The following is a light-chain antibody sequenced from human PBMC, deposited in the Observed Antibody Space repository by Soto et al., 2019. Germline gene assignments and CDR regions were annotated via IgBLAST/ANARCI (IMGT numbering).Light chain of an antibody. V-gene: IGLV2-23*01. CDR1: SSDVGSYNL. Sequence: QSVLTQPASVSGSPGQSITISCTGTSSDVGSYNLVSWYQQHPGKAPKLMIYEGSKRPSGVSNRFSGSKSGNTASLTISGLQAEDEADYYCCSYVGRNTYVFGTGTKVTVL. J-gene: IGLJ1*01. CDR2: EGS. CDR3: CSYVGRNTYV.